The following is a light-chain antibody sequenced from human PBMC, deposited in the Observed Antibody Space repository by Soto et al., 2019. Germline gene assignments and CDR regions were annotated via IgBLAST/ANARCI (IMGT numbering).Light chain of an antibody. Sequence: QSVLTQPPSVSAAPGQKVTISCSGSSSNIGNNYVSWYQQLPGTAPKLLIYDNNKRPSGIPDRFSGSKSGTSATLGITGLQTGDEADYYCGTWDGSLGAGVFGGGTK. CDR3: GTWDGSLGAGV. CDR2: DNN. J-gene: IGLJ3*02. CDR1: SSNIGNNY. V-gene: IGLV1-51*02.